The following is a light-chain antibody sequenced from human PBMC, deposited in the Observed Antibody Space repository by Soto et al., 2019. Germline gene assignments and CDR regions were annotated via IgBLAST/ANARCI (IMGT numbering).Light chain of an antibody. CDR2: EVN. V-gene: IGLV2-8*01. CDR1: SSDVGAYDY. J-gene: IGLJ1*01. CDR3: SSYAGRNKYV. Sequence: QSVLTQPPSASGSPGQSVTISCTGTSSDVGAYDYVSWYQHHPGKAPKLMIYEVNKRPSGVPDRFSGSKSGNTASLTASGLQADDDADYYCSSYAGRNKYVFGTGTKVTVL.